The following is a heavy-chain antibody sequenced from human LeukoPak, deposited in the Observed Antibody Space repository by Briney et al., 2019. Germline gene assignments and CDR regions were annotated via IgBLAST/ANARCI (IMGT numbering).Heavy chain of an antibody. D-gene: IGHD3-3*01. CDR1: GFTFSSYS. CDR3: AIDQFGRYDFWSGYSAPFDY. CDR2: ISSSSSYI. J-gene: IGHJ4*02. V-gene: IGHV3-21*01. Sequence: GESLKISCAASGFTFSSYSMNWVRQAPGKGLEWVSSISSSSSYIYYADSVKGRFTISRYNAKNSLYLQMNSLRAEDTAVYYCAIDQFGRYDFWSGYSAPFDYWGQGTLVTVSS.